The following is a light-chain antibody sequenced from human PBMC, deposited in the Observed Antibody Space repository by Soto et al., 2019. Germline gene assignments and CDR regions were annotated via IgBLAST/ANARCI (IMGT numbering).Light chain of an antibody. CDR2: KAS. CDR3: QQYNRGLLT. CDR1: QSISSW. V-gene: IGKV1-5*03. Sequence: DIQMTQSPSTLSASVGDRVTITCRASQSISSWLAWYQQKPGKAPKLLIYKASSLESGVPSRFSGSGSGTEFTLTISSLQPDDFATYYFQQYNRGLLTFGGGTKVEIK. J-gene: IGKJ4*01.